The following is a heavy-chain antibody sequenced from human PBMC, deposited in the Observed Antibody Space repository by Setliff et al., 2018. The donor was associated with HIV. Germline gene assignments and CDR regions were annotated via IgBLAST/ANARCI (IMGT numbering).Heavy chain of an antibody. CDR2: MNPNSGVT. V-gene: IGHV1-8*02. CDR3: ASGKGVGGVVITDGLDV. D-gene: IGHD3-10*01. CDR1: GHTFSNSD. J-gene: IGHJ6*04. Sequence: GASVKVSCKPSGHTFSNSDIHWVRRAIGQGLEWMGWMNPNSGVTGYALKFHDRVTMTRDTSISTAYLELRTLTSEDTAVYYCASGKGVGGVVITDGLDVWGKGTTVTVSS.